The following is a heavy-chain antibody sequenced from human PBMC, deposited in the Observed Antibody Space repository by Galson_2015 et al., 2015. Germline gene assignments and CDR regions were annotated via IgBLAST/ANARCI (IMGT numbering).Heavy chain of an antibody. J-gene: IGHJ6*04. CDR1: GFTFRDYS. CDR2: ISNGGSTI. D-gene: IGHD3-3*01. V-gene: IGHV3-48*02. CDR3: ARDGPGVLRFLDV. Sequence: SLRLSCAASGFTFRDYSMNWVRQAPGKGLEWISYISNGGSTIYYADSVKGRFTISRDNAKNSLYLQMNSLRDEDTAVYYCARDGPGVLRFLDVWGKGTTVPVSS.